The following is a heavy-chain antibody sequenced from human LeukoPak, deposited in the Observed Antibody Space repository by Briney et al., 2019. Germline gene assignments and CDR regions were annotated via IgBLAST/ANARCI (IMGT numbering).Heavy chain of an antibody. Sequence: GGSLRLSCAVSGFTFSTYAMTWVRQAPGKGLEWVSSIGGSGGGTYYADSVKGRFTISRDNSKNMLFLQMISLRAEDTAVYYCARVGGYGDYPSYYYYYGMDVWGQGTTVTVSS. V-gene: IGHV3-23*01. CDR2: IGGSGGGT. J-gene: IGHJ6*02. CDR3: ARVGGYGDYPSYYYYYGMDV. CDR1: GFTFSTYA. D-gene: IGHD4-17*01.